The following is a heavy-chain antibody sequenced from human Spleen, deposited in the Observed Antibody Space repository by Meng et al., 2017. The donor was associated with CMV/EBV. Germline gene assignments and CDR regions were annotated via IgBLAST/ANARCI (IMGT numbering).Heavy chain of an antibody. J-gene: IGHJ6*02. Sequence: GRSLRLSCAASGFTFSSYWMHWVRQAPGKGLVWVSRINTDGSSTSYADSVRGRFTISRDNAKNTLYLQMNSLRAEDTAVYYCTRDSYYDSNYYGMDVWGQGTTVTVSS. CDR3: TRDSYYDSNYYGMDV. D-gene: IGHD3-3*01. V-gene: IGHV3-74*01. CDR1: GFTFSSYW. CDR2: INTDGSST.